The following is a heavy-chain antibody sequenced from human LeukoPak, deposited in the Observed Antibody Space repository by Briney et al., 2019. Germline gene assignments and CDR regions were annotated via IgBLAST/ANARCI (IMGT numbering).Heavy chain of an antibody. CDR1: GFTFSSYG. CDR2: IRYDGSNK. V-gene: IGHV3-30*02. D-gene: IGHD3-3*01. J-gene: IGHJ4*02. CDR3: AKGTPITIFGVAPPDY. Sequence: GGSLRLSCAASGFTFSSYGMHWVRQAPGKGLEWVAFIRYDGSNKYYADSVKGRFTISRDNSKNTLYLQMNSLRAEDTAVYYCAKGTPITIFGVAPPDYWGQGTLVTVSS.